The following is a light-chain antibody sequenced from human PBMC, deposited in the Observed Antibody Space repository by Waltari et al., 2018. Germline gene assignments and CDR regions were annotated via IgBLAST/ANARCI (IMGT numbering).Light chain of an antibody. CDR1: QSVLHSSNNENS. Sequence: DIVMTQSPDSLGVSLGERATINCKSSQSVLHSSNNENSLTWYQQKPGQPPKLLIYWASTRESGVPDRFSGSGSGTDFTLTINSLQTEDVAVYYCQQYYSTPFTCGPGTKVDIK. CDR2: WAS. J-gene: IGKJ3*01. V-gene: IGKV4-1*01. CDR3: QQYYSTPFT.